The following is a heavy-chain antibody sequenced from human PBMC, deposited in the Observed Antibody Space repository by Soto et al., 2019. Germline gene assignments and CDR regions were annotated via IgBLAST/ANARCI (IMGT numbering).Heavy chain of an antibody. V-gene: IGHV3-7*03. CDR3: ARGSGWGDS. CDR1: GFTFSSYS. Sequence: EVQLVESGGGLVQPGGSLRLSCAASGFTFSSYSMTWVRQAPGKGLEWVANIKQDGSEKYYVDSVKGRFTISRDNSKKSLYLQMNSLTTQDTAVYYCARGSGWGDSWGQGTLATVSS. CDR2: IKQDGSEK. J-gene: IGHJ4*02. D-gene: IGHD6-19*01.